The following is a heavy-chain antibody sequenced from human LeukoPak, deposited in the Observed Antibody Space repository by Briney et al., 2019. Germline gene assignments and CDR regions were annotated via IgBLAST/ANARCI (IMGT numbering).Heavy chain of an antibody. CDR3: ARQSSGWDRFDY. D-gene: IGHD6-19*01. CDR1: GFTFSNAW. V-gene: IGHV3-11*04. J-gene: IGHJ4*02. Sequence: GGSLRLSCAASGFTFSNAWMSWARQAPGKGLEWVSYISSSGSTIYYADSVKGRFTNSRDNAKNSLYLQMNSLRAEDTAVYYCARQSSGWDRFDYWGQGTLVTVSS. CDR2: ISSSGSTI.